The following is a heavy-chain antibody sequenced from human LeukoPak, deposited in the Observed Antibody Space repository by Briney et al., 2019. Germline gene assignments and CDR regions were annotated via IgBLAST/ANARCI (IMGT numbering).Heavy chain of an antibody. CDR2: IFYSGTT. CDR1: GGSISSSSYY. Sequence: KPSETLSLTCTVSGGSISSSSYYWGWFRQPPGKGLEWIGSIFYSGTTYYNPSLKSRITISLDTSQNQFSLKLRFVTAADTAVFYCARVIEDWQLVPPSYFYYMDVWGEGTTVTVSS. J-gene: IGHJ6*03. CDR3: ARVIEDWQLVPPSYFYYMDV. V-gene: IGHV4-39*07. D-gene: IGHD6-13*01.